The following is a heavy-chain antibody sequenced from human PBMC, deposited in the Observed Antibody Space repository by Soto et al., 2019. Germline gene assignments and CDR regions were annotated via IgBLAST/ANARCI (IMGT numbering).Heavy chain of an antibody. V-gene: IGHV3-73*02. J-gene: IGHJ4*02. CDR1: GFTFGGSA. CDR2: IRSKTNSYAP. Sequence: EGQLVESGGGLVQPGGSLKLSCAASGFTFGGSAMHWVRQASGKGLEWVGHIRSKTNSYAPAYAESVKGRFTISRDDSMNTAYLQMNSLKTEDTAVYFCTRQTDAVLWLVVPTDYNFDYWGQGTLVTVSS. D-gene: IGHD6-19*01. CDR3: TRQTDAVLWLVVPTDYNFDY.